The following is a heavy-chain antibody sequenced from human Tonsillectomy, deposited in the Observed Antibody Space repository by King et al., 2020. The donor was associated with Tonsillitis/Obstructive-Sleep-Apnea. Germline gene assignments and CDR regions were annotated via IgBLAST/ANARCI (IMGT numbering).Heavy chain of an antibody. Sequence: FTLKESGPTLVKPTQTLTLTCTFSGFSLSTSGVGVGWIRQPPGKALEWLALIYWDDDKRYSPSLKSRLTITKDTSKNQVVLTMTNMDPVDTATYYCAHSKADFWIIYHNREDFWDVWGKGTTVTVSS. CDR2: IYWDDDK. CDR1: GFSLSTSGVG. CDR3: AHSKADFWIIYHNREDFWDV. D-gene: IGHD3-3*01. J-gene: IGHJ6*04. V-gene: IGHV2-5*02.